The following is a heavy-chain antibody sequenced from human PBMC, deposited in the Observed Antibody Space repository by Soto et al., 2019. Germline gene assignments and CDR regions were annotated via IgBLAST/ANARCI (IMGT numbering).Heavy chain of an antibody. CDR2: ISGSGRTI. D-gene: IGHD3-16*01. J-gene: IGHJ5*02. V-gene: IGHV3-11*01. Sequence: QVQLVESGGGLVKPGGTLRLSCAASGIVFSDYMSWVRQAPGKGLEWLSYISGSGRTIYSADSVKRRFTISRDNATNSLYLQMNNVRTEDTAVYYCARLPFPWGWFDPWGQGTLVTVSS. CDR3: ARLPFPWGWFDP. CDR1: GIVFSDY.